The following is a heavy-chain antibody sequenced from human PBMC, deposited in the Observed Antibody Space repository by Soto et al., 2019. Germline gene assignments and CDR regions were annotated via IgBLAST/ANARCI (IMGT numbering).Heavy chain of an antibody. CDR1: GFTFDDYA. D-gene: IGHD6-19*01. Sequence: EVQLVESGGGLVQPGRSLRLSCAASGFTFDDYAMHWVRQAPGKGLEWVSGISWNSGSIGYADSVKGRFTISRDNAKNSLYLQMNSLRAEDTALYYCAKDPRNLAVAGVHYMDVWGKGTTVTVSS. CDR2: ISWNSGSI. V-gene: IGHV3-9*01. J-gene: IGHJ6*03. CDR3: AKDPRNLAVAGVHYMDV.